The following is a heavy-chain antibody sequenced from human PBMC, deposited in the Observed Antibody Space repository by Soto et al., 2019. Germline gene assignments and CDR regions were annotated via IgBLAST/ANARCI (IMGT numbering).Heavy chain of an antibody. Sequence: GQRLEWMGWINAGNGNTKYSQKFQDRVTITRDTSARTAYMELSSLRSADTAVYYCESDLGGCPDYGGQGTLVTDSS. CDR2: INAGNGNT. CDR3: ESDLGGCPDY. J-gene: IGHJ4*02. D-gene: IGHD6-19*01. V-gene: IGHV1-3*01.